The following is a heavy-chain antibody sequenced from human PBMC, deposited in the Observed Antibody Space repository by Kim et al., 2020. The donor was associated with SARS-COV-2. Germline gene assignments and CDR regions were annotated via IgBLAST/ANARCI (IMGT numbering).Heavy chain of an antibody. V-gene: IGHV1-46*01. Sequence: ASVKVSCKASGYTFTSYYMHWVRQAPGQGLEWMGIINPSGGSTSYAQKFQGRVTMTRDTSTSTVYMELSSLRSEDTAVYYCASIPPAASTSYYYGMDVWGQGTTVTVSS. CDR1: GYTFTSYY. D-gene: IGHD2-2*01. CDR3: ASIPPAASTSYYYGMDV. CDR2: INPSGGST. J-gene: IGHJ6*02.